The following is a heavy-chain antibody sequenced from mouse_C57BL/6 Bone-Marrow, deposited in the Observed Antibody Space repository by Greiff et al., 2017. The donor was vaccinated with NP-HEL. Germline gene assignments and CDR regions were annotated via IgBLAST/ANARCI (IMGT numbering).Heavy chain of an antibody. Sequence: EVQRVESGGGLVQPKGSLKLSCAASGFSFNTYAMNWVRQAPGKGLEWVARIRSKSNNYATYYADSVQDRFTISRDDSESMLYLQMNNLKTEDTAMYYCVRTVVDAMGYWGEGTSVTGSS. J-gene: IGHJ4*01. V-gene: IGHV10-1*01. CDR3: VRTVVDAMGY. CDR1: GFSFNTYA. D-gene: IGHD1-1*01. CDR2: IRSKSNNYAT.